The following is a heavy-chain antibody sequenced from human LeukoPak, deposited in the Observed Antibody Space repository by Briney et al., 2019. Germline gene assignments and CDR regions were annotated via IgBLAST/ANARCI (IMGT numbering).Heavy chain of an antibody. V-gene: IGHV3-7*01. Sequence: GGSLRLSCEASGFTFSRHWLTWVRQAPGKGLEWVGNIDGAGGEKHYVDSVKGRFTISRDNAKTSLYLHMNSLRAEDTAVYYCARHLSGITGYTYGRGIDYWGQGTLVTVSS. CDR1: GFTFSRHW. CDR2: IDGAGGEK. D-gene: IGHD5-18*01. CDR3: ARHLSGITGYTYGRGIDY. J-gene: IGHJ4*02.